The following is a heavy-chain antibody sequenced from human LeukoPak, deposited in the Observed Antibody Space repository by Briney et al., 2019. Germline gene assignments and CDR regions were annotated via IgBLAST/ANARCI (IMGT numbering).Heavy chain of an antibody. Sequence: GGSLSLSCAASGFTFSSYWMHWVRQAPGKGLVWVSRIVSDGSSATYADSVRGRFIVSRDNAKSMLFLQMNSLTPEDTAVYYCVRDIATTPVYWGQGALVTVSS. CDR1: GFTFSSYW. V-gene: IGHV3-74*01. CDR3: VRDIATTPVY. CDR2: IVSDGSSA. D-gene: IGHD2-15*01. J-gene: IGHJ4*02.